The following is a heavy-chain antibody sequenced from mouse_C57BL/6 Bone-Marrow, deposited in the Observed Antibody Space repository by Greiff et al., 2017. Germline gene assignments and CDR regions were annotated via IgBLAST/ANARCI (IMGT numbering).Heavy chain of an antibody. CDR3: ARPAYYYGSSYGYAMDY. CDR1: GYTFTSYW. D-gene: IGHD1-1*01. J-gene: IGHJ4*01. Sequence: QVQLQQPGAELVMPGASVKLSCKASGYTFTSYWMHWVKQRPGQGLEWIGEIDPSDSYTNYNQKFKGKSTLTVDKSSSTAYMQLSSLTSEDSAVYYCARPAYYYGSSYGYAMDYWGQGTSGTVSS. CDR2: IDPSDSYT. V-gene: IGHV1-69*01.